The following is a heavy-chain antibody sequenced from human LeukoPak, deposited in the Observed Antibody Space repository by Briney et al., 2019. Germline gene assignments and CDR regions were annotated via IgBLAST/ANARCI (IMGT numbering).Heavy chain of an antibody. V-gene: IGHV3-7*01. D-gene: IGHD2-2*01. J-gene: IGHJ4*02. CDR3: AREQGEVPVAHGFDY. Sequence: GGSLRLSCAASGFTFSSYWMSWVRQAPGKGLEWVANIKQDGSEKYYVDSVKGRVTISRDNAKNSLYLQMNSLRAEDTAVYYCAREQGEVPVAHGFDYWGQGTLVTVSS. CDR2: IKQDGSEK. CDR1: GFTFSSYW.